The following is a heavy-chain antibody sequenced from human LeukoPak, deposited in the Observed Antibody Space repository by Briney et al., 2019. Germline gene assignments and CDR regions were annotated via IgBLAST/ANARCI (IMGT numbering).Heavy chain of an antibody. J-gene: IGHJ4*02. D-gene: IGHD2-2*02. V-gene: IGHV1-8*01. Sequence: ASVKVSCKASGCDFSSFDVNWVRQAPGQGLEWMGWVNPNSGNTGYAQKFQGRVTMTRDTSINTAYMELSNLGSEDTAVYYCARGTPYRSSASCYNYWGQGSLVTVSS. CDR3: ARGTPYRSSASCYNY. CDR2: VNPNSGNT. CDR1: GCDFSSFD.